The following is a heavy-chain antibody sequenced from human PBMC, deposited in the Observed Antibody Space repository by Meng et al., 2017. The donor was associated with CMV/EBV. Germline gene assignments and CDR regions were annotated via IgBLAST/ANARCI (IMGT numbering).Heavy chain of an antibody. CDR2: IIPIFGTA. V-gene: IGHV1-69*05. CDR1: GGTFSSYA. CDR3: ARERVVVPAASYGRWFDP. Sequence: SVKVSCKASGGTFSSYAISWVRQAPGQGLEWMGGIIPIFGTANYAQKFQGRVTITTDESTSTAYMELSSLRSEDTAVYYCARERVVVPAASYGRWFDPWGQGTLVTVS. D-gene: IGHD2-2*01. J-gene: IGHJ5*02.